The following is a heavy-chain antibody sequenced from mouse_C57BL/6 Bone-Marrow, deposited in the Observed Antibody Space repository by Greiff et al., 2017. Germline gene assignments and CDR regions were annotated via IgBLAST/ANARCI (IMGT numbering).Heavy chain of an antibody. Sequence: VQLQQSGPGLVQPSQSLSITCTVSGFSLTSYGVHWVRQSPGKGLEWLGVIWSGGSTDYNAAFISRLSISKDNSKSQVFFKMNSLQADDTSIYYCASNPALRPYCYAMDYWGQGTSVTVSS. CDR2: IWSGGST. V-gene: IGHV2-2*01. CDR1: GFSLTSYG. D-gene: IGHD2-4*01. J-gene: IGHJ4*01. CDR3: ASNPALRPYCYAMDY.